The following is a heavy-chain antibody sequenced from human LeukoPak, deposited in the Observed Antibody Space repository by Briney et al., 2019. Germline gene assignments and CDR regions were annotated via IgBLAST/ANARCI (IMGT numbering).Heavy chain of an antibody. J-gene: IGHJ3*02. D-gene: IGHD2-15*01. Sequence: GGSLRLSCAASGFTFSSYWMHWVRQAPGKGLVWVSRVNSDGSSTNYADSVKDRFTISRDNAKNTLYLQMNSLRAEDTAVYYCAREDLVYCSGGSCDGAFDIWGQGTMVTVSS. CDR3: AREDLVYCSGGSCDGAFDI. CDR1: GFTFSSYW. CDR2: VNSDGSST. V-gene: IGHV3-74*01.